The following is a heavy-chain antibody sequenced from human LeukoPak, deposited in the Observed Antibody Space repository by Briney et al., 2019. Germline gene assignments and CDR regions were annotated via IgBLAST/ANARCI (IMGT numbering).Heavy chain of an antibody. V-gene: IGHV3-33*01. D-gene: IGHD3-10*01. CDR3: ARLGWFGDIQYGMDV. CDR2: IWYDGSNK. CDR1: GFTFSSYG. Sequence: PGGSLRLSCAASGFTFSSYGMHWVREAPGKGLEWVAVIWYDGSNKYYADSVKGRFTISRDNSKNTLYLQMSSLRAGDTAVYYCARLGWFGDIQYGMDVWGQGTTVTVSS. J-gene: IGHJ6*02.